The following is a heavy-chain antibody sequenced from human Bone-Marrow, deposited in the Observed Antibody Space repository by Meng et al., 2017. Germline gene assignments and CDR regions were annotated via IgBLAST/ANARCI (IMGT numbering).Heavy chain of an antibody. V-gene: IGHV3-30*01. CDR2: ISYDGSNK. J-gene: IGHJ4*02. Sequence: QGELGGSGGGGVQPGRSLRLSCAASGFTFSSYAMHWVRQAPGKGLEWVAVISYDGSNKYYADSVKGRFTISRDNSKNTLYLQMNSLRAEDTAVYYCARAEAPTVTTFGYWGQGTLVTASS. CDR3: ARAEAPTVTTFGY. D-gene: IGHD4-11*01. CDR1: GFTFSSYA.